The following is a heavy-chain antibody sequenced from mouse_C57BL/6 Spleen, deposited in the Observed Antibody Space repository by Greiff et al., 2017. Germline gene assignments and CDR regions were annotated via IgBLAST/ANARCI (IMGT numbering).Heavy chain of an antibody. J-gene: IGHJ1*03. D-gene: IGHD1-1*01. V-gene: IGHV5-16*01. Sequence: EVKLVESEGGLVQPGSSMKLSCTASGFTFSDYYMAWVRQVPEKGLEWVANINYDGSSTYYLDSLKSRFILSRDNAKNILYLQMSSLKSEDTATYYCARDFPSTTVVANPSYWYFDVWGTGTTVTVSS. CDR2: INYDGSST. CDR3: ARDFPSTTVVANPSYWYFDV. CDR1: GFTFSDYY.